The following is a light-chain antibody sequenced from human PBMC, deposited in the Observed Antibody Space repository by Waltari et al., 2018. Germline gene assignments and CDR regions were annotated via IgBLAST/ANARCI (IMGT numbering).Light chain of an antibody. Sequence: QSVRTQPPSTSGTPAQTLTISCSRSTSHMGTNTFTWYQQFPGTAPKVLVFANYHRPSGVPDRFSASKSGTSASLVISGLQSEDEGDYFCATWDDSLVGRVFGGGTKLTVL. J-gene: IGLJ2*01. CDR2: ANY. CDR1: TSHMGTNT. V-gene: IGLV1-44*01. CDR3: ATWDDSLVGRV.